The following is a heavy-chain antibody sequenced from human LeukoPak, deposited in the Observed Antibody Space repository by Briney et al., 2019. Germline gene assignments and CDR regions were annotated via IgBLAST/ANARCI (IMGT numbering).Heavy chain of an antibody. D-gene: IGHD5-18*01. CDR3: AKIKSTAMVHAFDI. CDR1: GFTFTNYA. V-gene: IGHV3-23*01. CDR2: TVGSGPDT. Sequence: GGSLRLSCAASGFTFTNYAMSWVRQTPGKGLEWVSATVGSGPDTYHADSVEGRFTVSRDNSRNTLYLQMNSLRAEDTAVYYCAKIKSTAMVHAFDIWGQGTMVTVSS. J-gene: IGHJ3*02.